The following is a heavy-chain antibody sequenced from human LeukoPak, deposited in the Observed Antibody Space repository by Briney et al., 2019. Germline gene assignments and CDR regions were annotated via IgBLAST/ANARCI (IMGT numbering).Heavy chain of an antibody. CDR3: ARERDGDSYMDV. Sequence: PSQTLSLTCTVSGGSISSGDYYWSWIRQPPGKGLEWIGYIYYSGSTYYNPSLKSRVTLSVDTSKNQFSLKLSSVTAADTAVYYCARERDGDSYMDVWGQGTTVTVSS. V-gene: IGHV4-30-4*01. CDR1: GGSISSGDYY. D-gene: IGHD4-17*01. J-gene: IGHJ6*02. CDR2: IYYSGST.